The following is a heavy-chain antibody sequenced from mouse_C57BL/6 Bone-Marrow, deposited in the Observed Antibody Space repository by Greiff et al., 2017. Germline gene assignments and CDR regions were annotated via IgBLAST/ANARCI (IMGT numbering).Heavy chain of an antibody. CDR1: GYTFTSYG. J-gene: IGHJ4*01. D-gene: IGHD1-1*01. Sequence: VQLQQSGAELARPGASVKLSCKASGYTFTSYGISWVKQRTGQGLEWIGEIYPRSGNTYYNEKFKGKATLTADKSSSTAYMELRSLTSEDSAVYFCAIHYYYGSSYHYAMDYWGQGTSVTVSS. CDR3: AIHYYYGSSYHYAMDY. V-gene: IGHV1-81*01. CDR2: IYPRSGNT.